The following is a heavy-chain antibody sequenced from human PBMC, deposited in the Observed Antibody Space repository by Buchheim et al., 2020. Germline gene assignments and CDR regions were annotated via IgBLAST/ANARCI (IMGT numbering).Heavy chain of an antibody. V-gene: IGHV3-23*01. D-gene: IGHD3-10*01. Sequence: EVQLLESGGGLVQPGGSLRLSCAASGFTFSSYAMSWVRQAPGKGLEWVSAISGSGGSTYYADSVKGRFTIYRDNSKHTLYLQMNSLRAEDTAVYYCAKDNGSGSYYSLNYYYGMDVLGQGTT. CDR2: ISGSGGST. CDR1: GFTFSSYA. J-gene: IGHJ6*02. CDR3: AKDNGSGSYYSLNYYYGMDV.